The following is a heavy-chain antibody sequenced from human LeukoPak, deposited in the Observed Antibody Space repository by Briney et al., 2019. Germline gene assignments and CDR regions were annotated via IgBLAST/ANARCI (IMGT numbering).Heavy chain of an antibody. CDR2: IYSDGNP. CDR3: ARRGHGYGSPFNY. J-gene: IGHJ4*02. D-gene: IGHD5-18*01. V-gene: IGHV3-66*04. Sequence: GGSLRLSCAVSGFTVSSNYMNWVRQAPGKGLEWVSMIYSDGNPYYTDSVKGRFTISRDNSKNTLDLQMNSLRAEDTAVYYCARRGHGYGSPFNYWGQGTLVTVSS. CDR1: GFTVSSNY.